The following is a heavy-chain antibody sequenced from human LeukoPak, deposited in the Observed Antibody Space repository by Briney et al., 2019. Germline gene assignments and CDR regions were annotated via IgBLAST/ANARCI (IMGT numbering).Heavy chain of an antibody. CDR2: IRYDGSNK. Sequence: PGGSLRLSCAASGFTFSSYGMHWVRQAPGKGLEWVAFIRYDGSNKYYADSVKGRFTISRDNSKNTLHLQMNSLRAEDTAVYYCAKDLTPLWFGELFSAFDYWGQGTLVTVSS. CDR3: AKDLTPLWFGELFSAFDY. D-gene: IGHD3-10*01. V-gene: IGHV3-30*02. CDR1: GFTFSSYG. J-gene: IGHJ4*02.